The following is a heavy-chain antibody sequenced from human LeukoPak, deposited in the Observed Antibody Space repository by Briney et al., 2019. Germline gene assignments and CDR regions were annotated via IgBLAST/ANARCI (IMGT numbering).Heavy chain of an antibody. V-gene: IGHV4-38-2*01. Sequence: SETLSLTCAVSGYSISTGYYGGWIRQSPGKGLEWIGNIYHSGITHYNPSLQGRVTLSVDTSKNQFSLNLNSVTAADTAVDYCTRFSTASSRPAYYWGQGTLVIVSS. CDR2: IYHSGIT. J-gene: IGHJ4*01. D-gene: IGHD1-14*01. CDR3: TRFSTASSRPAYY. CDR1: GYSISTGYY.